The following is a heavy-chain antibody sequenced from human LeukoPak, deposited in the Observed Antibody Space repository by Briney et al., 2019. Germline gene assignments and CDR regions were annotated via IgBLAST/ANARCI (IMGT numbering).Heavy chain of an antibody. V-gene: IGHV4-39*07. CDR1: GGSISSSSYY. J-gene: IGHJ3*02. Sequence: SETLSLTCTVSGGSISSSSYYWGWIRQPPGKGLEWIGSIYYSGSTYYNPSLKSRVTISVDRSKNQFSLKLSSVTAADTAVYYCASLGRIAAAGTPPLAFDIWGQGTMVTVSS. CDR2: IYYSGST. D-gene: IGHD6-13*01. CDR3: ASLGRIAAAGTPPLAFDI.